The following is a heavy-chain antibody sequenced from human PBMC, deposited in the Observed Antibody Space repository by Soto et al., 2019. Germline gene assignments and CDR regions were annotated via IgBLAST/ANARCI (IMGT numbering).Heavy chain of an antibody. CDR1: GFTLNDYA. J-gene: IGHJ5*02. D-gene: IGHD6-19*01. V-gene: IGHV3-23*05. Sequence: EAQLLQSGGGLAQPGRALRLSCSASGFTLNDYAMNWVRQAPGMGLEWVASIDRGGYTYYPDSVKGRLTITRDNSRNTLYLQMSSLRAEDTAVYYCTRCQVLTGVSGWCNYFDPWGQGALVTVSS. CDR3: TRCQVLTGVSGWCNYFDP. CDR2: SIDRGGYT.